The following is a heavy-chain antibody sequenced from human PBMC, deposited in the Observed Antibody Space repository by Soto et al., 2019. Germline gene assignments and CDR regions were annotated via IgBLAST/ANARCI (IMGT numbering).Heavy chain of an antibody. D-gene: IGHD6-13*01. CDR2: TKQDESET. CDR3: AKAGTAGYYYYGMDV. Sequence: RLSCTTSGFTFTNYWMAWVRQAPGKGLEWLGNTKQDESETYYADSVKGRFTISRDNAKNSLYLQMNSLRAEDTALYYCAKAGTAGYYYYGMDVWGQGTTVTVSS. V-gene: IGHV3-7*05. J-gene: IGHJ6*02. CDR1: GFTFTNYW.